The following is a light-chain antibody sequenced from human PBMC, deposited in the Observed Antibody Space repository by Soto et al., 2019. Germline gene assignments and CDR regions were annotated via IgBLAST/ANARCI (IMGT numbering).Light chain of an antibody. CDR2: KAS. J-gene: IGKJ1*01. Sequence: DIPMTQSPSTLSGSVGGRVTITFRASQTISSWLAWYQQKPGKAPKLLIYKASTLKSGVPSRFSGSGSGTEFTLTISSLQPDDFATYYCQHYNSYSEAFGQGTKVDIK. CDR1: QTISSW. CDR3: QHYNSYSEA. V-gene: IGKV1-5*03.